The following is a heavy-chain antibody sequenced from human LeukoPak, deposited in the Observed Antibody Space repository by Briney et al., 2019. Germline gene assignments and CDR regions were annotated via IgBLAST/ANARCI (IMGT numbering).Heavy chain of an antibody. J-gene: IGHJ4*02. D-gene: IGHD3-22*01. V-gene: IGHV1-8*01. Sequence: ASVKVSCKASGYTFTSYDINWVRQAAGQGLEWMGKVDPNTGNTAYSQKFQGRVTMTRSTSITTAYMELSSLRSEDTAVYYCARNCYDSSGLLLWGQGTLVTVSS. CDR2: VDPNTGNT. CDR3: ARNCYDSSGLLL. CDR1: GYTFTSYD.